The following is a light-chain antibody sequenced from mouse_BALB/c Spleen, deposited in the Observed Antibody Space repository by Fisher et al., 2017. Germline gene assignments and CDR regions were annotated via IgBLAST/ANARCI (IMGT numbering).Light chain of an antibody. CDR1: SSVSY. V-gene: IGKV4-57*01. CDR2: STS. CDR3: QQRSSYPPT. Sequence: IVLTQSTAIMSASLGEEITLTCSASSSVSYMHWYQQKSGTSPKLWIYSTSNLASGVPARFSGSGSGTSYSLTISRMEAEDAATYYCQQRSSYPPTFGGGTKLEIK. J-gene: IGKJ2*01.